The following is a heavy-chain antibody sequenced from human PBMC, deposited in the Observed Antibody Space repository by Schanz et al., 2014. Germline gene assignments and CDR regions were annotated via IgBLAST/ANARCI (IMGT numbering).Heavy chain of an antibody. D-gene: IGHD2-21*02. CDR3: ARPSDSSWYMDV. V-gene: IGHV3-33*03. Sequence: QVQLVESGGGVVQPGRSLRLSCAASGFTFRSYGMHWVRQAPGKGLEWVAIIWYDGSNKYYADSVKGRFTISRDNAKNSLYLQMNSLRAEDTAVYYCARPSDSSWYMDVWGKGTTVTVSS. J-gene: IGHJ6*03. CDR1: GFTFRSYG. CDR2: IWYDGSNK.